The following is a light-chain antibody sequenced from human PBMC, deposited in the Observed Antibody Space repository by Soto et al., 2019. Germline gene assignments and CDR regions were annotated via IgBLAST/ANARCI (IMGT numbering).Light chain of an antibody. Sequence: EIVLTQSPGTLSLSPGERATLSCRASQSVSSSYLAWYQQKPGQAPRLLIYDASRATGIPDRFSDSGSGTDFTLTITRLEPEDFAVYYRQYYGPSALFGPGTKVEI. J-gene: IGKJ3*01. V-gene: IGKV3-20*01. CDR3: QYYGPSAL. CDR2: DAS. CDR1: QSVSSSY.